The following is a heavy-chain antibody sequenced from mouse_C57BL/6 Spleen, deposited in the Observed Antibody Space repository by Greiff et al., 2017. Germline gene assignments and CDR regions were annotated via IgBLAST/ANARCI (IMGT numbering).Heavy chain of an antibody. V-gene: IGHV3-6*01. CDR2: ISYDGSN. J-gene: IGHJ2*01. Sequence: EVKLVESGPGLVKPSQSLSLTCSVTGYSITSGYYWNWIRQFPGNKLEWMGYISYDGSNNYNPSLKNRISITRDTSKNQFFLKLNSVTTEDTATYYCARGGYGSSYGYWGQGTTLTVSS. D-gene: IGHD1-1*01. CDR3: ARGGYGSSYGY. CDR1: GYSITSGYY.